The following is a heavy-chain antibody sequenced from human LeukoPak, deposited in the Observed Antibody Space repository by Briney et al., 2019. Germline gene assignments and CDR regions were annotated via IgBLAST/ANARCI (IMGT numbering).Heavy chain of an antibody. Sequence: GASVKVSCKASGYTFTSYGISWVRQAPGQGLEWMGGIIPIFGTANYAQKFQGRVTITTDESTSTAYMELSSLRSEDTAVYYCARWGWFGDTFDYWGQGTLVTVSS. J-gene: IGHJ4*02. CDR1: GYTFTSYG. V-gene: IGHV1-69*05. D-gene: IGHD3-10*01. CDR3: ARWGWFGDTFDY. CDR2: IIPIFGTA.